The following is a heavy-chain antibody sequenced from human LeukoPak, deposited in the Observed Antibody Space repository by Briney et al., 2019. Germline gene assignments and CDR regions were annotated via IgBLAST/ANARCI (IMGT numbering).Heavy chain of an antibody. CDR3: ARGGSFVEY. D-gene: IGHD3-10*01. Sequence: PGGSLRLSCAASGFTFSNYEMHWVRRAPGKGLEWVSYISSGVSTVYYADSVKGRFTVSRDNAKNSLYLQMSSLRAEDTAVYYCARGGSFVEYWGQGTLVSVSS. CDR1: GFTFSNYE. V-gene: IGHV3-48*03. J-gene: IGHJ4*02. CDR2: ISSGVSTV.